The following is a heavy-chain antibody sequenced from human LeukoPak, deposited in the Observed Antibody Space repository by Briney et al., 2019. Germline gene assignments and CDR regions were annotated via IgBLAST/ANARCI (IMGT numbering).Heavy chain of an antibody. CDR3: AMGDNYGDYGRMDV. V-gene: IGHV4-34*01. J-gene: IGHJ6*02. Sequence: SETLSLTCAVYGGSFSGYYWSWIRQPPGKGLEWIGEINHSGSTNYNPSLKSRVTISVDTSENQFSLKLSSVAAADTAVYYCAMGDNYGDYGRMDVWGQGTTVTVSS. D-gene: IGHD4-17*01. CDR2: INHSGST. CDR1: GGSFSGYY.